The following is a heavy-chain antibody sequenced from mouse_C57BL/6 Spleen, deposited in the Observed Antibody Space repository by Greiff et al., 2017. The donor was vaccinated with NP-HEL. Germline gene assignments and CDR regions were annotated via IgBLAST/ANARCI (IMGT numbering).Heavy chain of an antibody. J-gene: IGHJ4*01. CDR2: IDPSDSYT. Sequence: QVQLQQSGAELVMPGASVKLSCKASGYTFTSYWMHWVKQRPGQGLEWIGEIDPSDSYTNYNQKFKGKSTLTVDKSSSTAYMQLSSLTSEDSAVYYCAREGHGSLFYYAMDYWGQGTSVTVSS. D-gene: IGHD1-1*01. V-gene: IGHV1-69*01. CDR1: GYTFTSYW. CDR3: AREGHGSLFYYAMDY.